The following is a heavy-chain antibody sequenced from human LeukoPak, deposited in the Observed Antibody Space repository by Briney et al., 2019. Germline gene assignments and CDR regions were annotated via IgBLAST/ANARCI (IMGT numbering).Heavy chain of an antibody. CDR3: ARGRKAPIGY. V-gene: IGHV4-30-2*01. CDR1: GGSISSGGYY. J-gene: IGHJ4*02. CDR2: IYHSGST. Sequence: PSETLSLTCTVSGGSISSGGYYWSWIRQPPGKGLEWIGYIYHSGSTYYNPSLKSRVTISVDRSKNQFSLKLSSVTAADTAVYYCARGRKAPIGYWGQGTLVTVSS.